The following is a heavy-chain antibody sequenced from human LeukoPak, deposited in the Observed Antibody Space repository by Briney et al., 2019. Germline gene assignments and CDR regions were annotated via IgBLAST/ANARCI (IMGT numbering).Heavy chain of an antibody. CDR3: AIVGDSGSFYY. CDR2: ISAYNGNT. Sequence: ASVKASCKASGGIFSSYTICWVRQAPGQGLEWMGWISAYNGNTNYAQKLQGRVTMTTDSSTSTAYMELRSLRSDDTAVYYCAIVGDSGSFYYWGQGTLVTVSS. CDR1: GGIFSSYT. D-gene: IGHD6-6*01. V-gene: IGHV1-18*01. J-gene: IGHJ4*02.